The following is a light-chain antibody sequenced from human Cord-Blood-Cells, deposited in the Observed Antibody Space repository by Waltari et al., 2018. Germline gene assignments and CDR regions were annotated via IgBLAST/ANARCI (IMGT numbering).Light chain of an antibody. Sequence: DIQITNTTYSLSASVGDRWSITCHARQDISNYYNWHQQEPWKAPKLLIYDASNVETGVPSRCSGSGSGTDFTFTISSLQPEDIATYYCQQYDNLPPDRSVTFGPGTKVDIK. CDR2: DAS. J-gene: IGKJ3*01. V-gene: IGKV1-33*01. CDR1: QDISNY. CDR3: QQYDNLPPDRSVT.